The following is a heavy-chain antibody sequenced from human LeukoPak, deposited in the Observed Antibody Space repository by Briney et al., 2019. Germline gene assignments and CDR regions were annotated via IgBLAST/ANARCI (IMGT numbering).Heavy chain of an antibody. CDR3: ARANPYYDFWSGYSNWFDP. V-gene: IGHV4-61*02. CDR1: GGSISSSRYY. J-gene: IGHJ5*02. Sequence: SETLSLTCTVSGGSISSSRYYWSWIRQPAGKGLEWIGRIYTSGSTNYNPSLKSRVAMSVDTSKNQFSLKLSSVTAADTAVYYCARANPYYDFWSGYSNWFDPWGQGTLVTVSS. D-gene: IGHD3-3*01. CDR2: IYTSGST.